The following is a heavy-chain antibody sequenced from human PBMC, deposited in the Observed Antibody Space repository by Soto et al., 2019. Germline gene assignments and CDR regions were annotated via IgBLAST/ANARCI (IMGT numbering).Heavy chain of an antibody. CDR3: ARGPDNYGDYDHDY. V-gene: IGHV4-31*03. CDR1: GGSISSGGYY. J-gene: IGHJ4*02. D-gene: IGHD4-17*01. CDR2: IYYSGST. Sequence: QVQLQESGPGLVKPSQTLSLTCTVSGGSISSGGYYWSWIRQHPGKGLEWIGYIYYSGSTYYNTSLKSRVTISVDTSKNQFSLKLSSVTAADTAVYYCARGPDNYGDYDHDYWGQGTLVTVSS.